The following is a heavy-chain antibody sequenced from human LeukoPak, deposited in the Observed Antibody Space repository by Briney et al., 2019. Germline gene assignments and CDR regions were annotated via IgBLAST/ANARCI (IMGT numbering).Heavy chain of an antibody. CDR2: MNPNSGNT. J-gene: IGHJ6*03. D-gene: IGHD2-15*01. CDR1: GYTFTSYD. CDR3: ARVPPYCSGGSCYWGNYYYYMDV. V-gene: IGHV1-8*01. Sequence: ASVKVSCKASGYTFTSYDINWVRQATGQGLEWMGWMNPNSGNTGYAQKFQGRVTMTRNTSISTAYMELSSLRSEDTAVYYCARVPPYCSGGSCYWGNYYYYMDVWGEGTTVTISS.